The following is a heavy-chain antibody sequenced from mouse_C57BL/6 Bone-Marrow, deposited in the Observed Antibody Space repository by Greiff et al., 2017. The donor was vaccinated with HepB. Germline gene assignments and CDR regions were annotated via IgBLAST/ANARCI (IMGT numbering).Heavy chain of an antibody. CDR2: IDPEDGET. V-gene: IGHV14-2*01. D-gene: IGHD1-1*01. J-gene: IGHJ4*01. CDR3: AGDGSSPYAMDY. CDR1: GFNIKDYY. Sequence: EVQLQQSGAELVKPGASVKLSCTASGFNIKDYYMHWVKQRTEQGLEWIGRIDPEDGETKYAPEFQGKATITADTSSNTAYLQLSSLTSEDTAVYYCAGDGSSPYAMDYWGQGTSATVSS.